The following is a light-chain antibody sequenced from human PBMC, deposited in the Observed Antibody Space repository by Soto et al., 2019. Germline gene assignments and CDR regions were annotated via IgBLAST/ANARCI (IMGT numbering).Light chain of an antibody. CDR3: QQYSDFLIS. J-gene: IGKJ3*01. CDR2: DAS. V-gene: IGKV3-11*01. CDR1: QSVSSY. Sequence: EIVLTQSPATLSLSPGERATLSCRASQSVSSYLAWYQQKPGQAPRLLIYDASNRATGIPARFSGSGSGTDFTLTITNLQPADFATYYCQQYSDFLISFGPGTTVDFK.